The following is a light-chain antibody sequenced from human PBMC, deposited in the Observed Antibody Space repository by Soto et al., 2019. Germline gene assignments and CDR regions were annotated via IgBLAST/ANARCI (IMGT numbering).Light chain of an antibody. Sequence: DVQVTQSPSFVFASVGDRVTITCRASQGIGTWLAWYQQKPGKAPNLLIYGASNLQSGVPSRFSGSGSGTHFTLTIISLQPEDFATYYCQQTNSFPITFGQGTRLEI. V-gene: IGKV1D-12*01. CDR1: QGIGTW. CDR2: GAS. J-gene: IGKJ5*01. CDR3: QQTNSFPIT.